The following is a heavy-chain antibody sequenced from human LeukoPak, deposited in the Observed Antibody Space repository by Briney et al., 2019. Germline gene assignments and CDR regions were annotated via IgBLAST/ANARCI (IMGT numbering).Heavy chain of an antibody. CDR2: IFHSGGT. CDR3: ARDWGTFRPGEGSAFDM. V-gene: IGHV4-30-2*01. D-gene: IGHD3-16*01. J-gene: IGHJ3*02. Sequence: SKTLSLTCAVSGGSISSSAYSWSWIRQPSGKGLEWIGCIFHSGGTYYNPSLKSRVSISVDSSKNQFSLKLSSVTAADTAVYYCARDWGTFRPGEGSAFDMWGQGTMVTVSS. CDR1: GGSISSSAYS.